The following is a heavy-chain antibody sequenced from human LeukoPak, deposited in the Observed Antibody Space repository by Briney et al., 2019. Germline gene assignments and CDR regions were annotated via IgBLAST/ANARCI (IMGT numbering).Heavy chain of an antibody. CDR3: ARHYYGSGSVDY. V-gene: IGHV3-48*02. CDR2: ITSSSSSI. CDR1: GFTFSSYS. J-gene: IGHJ4*02. D-gene: IGHD3-10*01. Sequence: GGSLRLSCAASGFTFSSYSMNWVRQAPGKGLEWISYITSSSSSIHYADSVKGRFTVSRDNAKNSVYPQMNSLRDEDTAVYYCARHYYGSGSVDYWGQGTLVTVSS.